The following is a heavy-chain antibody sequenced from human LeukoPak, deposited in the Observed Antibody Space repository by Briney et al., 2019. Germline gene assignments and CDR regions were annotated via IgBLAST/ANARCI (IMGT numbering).Heavy chain of an antibody. CDR2: IIPIFATA. CDR3: ARGPITTRSHFDY. Sequence: SVKVSCKASGGTFSSYAISWVRQAPGQGLEWMGGIIPIFATANYAQKFQGRVTITADESTSTAYMELSSLRSEDTAMYYCARGPITTRSHFDYWGQGTLVTVSS. D-gene: IGHD3-22*01. J-gene: IGHJ4*02. CDR1: GGTFSSYA. V-gene: IGHV1-69*13.